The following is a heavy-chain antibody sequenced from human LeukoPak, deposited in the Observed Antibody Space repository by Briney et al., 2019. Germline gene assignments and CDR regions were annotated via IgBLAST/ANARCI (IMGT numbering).Heavy chain of an antibody. J-gene: IGHJ6*03. CDR3: ARAVGSSWYSYYMDV. V-gene: IGHV3-74*01. D-gene: IGHD6-13*01. Sequence: GGSLRLSCAASGFTFSSYWMHWVRQAPGKGLVWVSRINSDGSSTSYADSVKGRFTISRDNAKNTLYLQMNSLRAEDTAVYYCARAVGSSWYSYYMDVRGKGTTVTVSS. CDR1: GFTFSSYW. CDR2: INSDGSST.